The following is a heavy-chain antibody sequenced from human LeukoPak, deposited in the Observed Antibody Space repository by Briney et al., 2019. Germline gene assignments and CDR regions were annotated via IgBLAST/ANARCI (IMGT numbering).Heavy chain of an antibody. J-gene: IGHJ6*02. Sequence: GGSLRLSCSASGFPFNSYAMNWVRQAPGKGLEWVAYMTTSGRSIYYSDSVKGRFTISRDNAKNTLYLQMNTLRVEDTAVYYCTRDLMDYDVSTGLHHYYMDVWGQGTTVTVSS. CDR2: MTTSGRSI. V-gene: IGHV3-48*01. CDR1: GFPFNSYA. CDR3: TRDLMDYDVSTGLHHYYMDV. D-gene: IGHD3-9*01.